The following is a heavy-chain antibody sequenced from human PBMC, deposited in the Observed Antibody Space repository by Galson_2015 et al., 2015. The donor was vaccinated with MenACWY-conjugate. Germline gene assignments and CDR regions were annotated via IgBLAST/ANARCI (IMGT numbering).Heavy chain of an antibody. Sequence: SLRLSCAASGFTFSSYSMNWVRQAPGKGLEWVSYISSSSSTIYYADSVKGRFTISRDNAKNSLYLQMNSLRDEDTAVYYCARDFYDFWSGSPGGYGMDVWGQGTTVTVSS. V-gene: IGHV3-48*02. D-gene: IGHD3-3*01. CDR2: ISSSSSTI. J-gene: IGHJ6*02. CDR1: GFTFSSYS. CDR3: ARDFYDFWSGSPGGYGMDV.